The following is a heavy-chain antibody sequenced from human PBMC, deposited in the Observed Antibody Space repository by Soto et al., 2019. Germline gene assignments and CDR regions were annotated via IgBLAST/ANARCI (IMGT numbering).Heavy chain of an antibody. D-gene: IGHD3-16*02. CDR1: GGSISSYY. V-gene: IGHV4-59*12. J-gene: IGHJ4*02. CDR2: IYYSGST. CDR3: ARAPETPPIVRVVVPYFFDS. Sequence: SETLSLTCTVSGGSISSYYWSWIRQPPGKGLEWIGYIYYSGSTNYNPSLKSRVTISADTSKNQFSLSVSSVTAADTAVYYCARAPETPPIVRVVVPYFFDSWGQGTLVTVSS.